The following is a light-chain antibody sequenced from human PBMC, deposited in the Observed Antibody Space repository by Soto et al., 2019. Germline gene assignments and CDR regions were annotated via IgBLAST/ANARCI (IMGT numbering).Light chain of an antibody. Sequence: QSVLTQPPSASGSPGQSVTISCTGTSSDVGGYNYVSWYQQHPGKAPRLMIYEVSKRPSGVPDRFSGSKSGNTASLTVSGLQAEDVSDYYRSSYAGYNILYVFGTVTKVTVL. CDR3: SSYAGYNILYV. V-gene: IGLV2-8*01. CDR2: EVS. CDR1: SSDVGGYNY. J-gene: IGLJ1*01.